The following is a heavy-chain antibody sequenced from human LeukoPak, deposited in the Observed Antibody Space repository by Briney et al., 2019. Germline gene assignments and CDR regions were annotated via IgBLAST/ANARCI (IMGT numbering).Heavy chain of an antibody. D-gene: IGHD3-10*01. Sequence: SDTLSLTYTVSGGPISRYYGMYMPQPPEKGVEWIGYIYYSEGTNYNPSLKTRHTISVATSNKQFSLKMSSVTAADTAVYYCAREREGVSMLRGARGYYYYMDVWGKGTTV. CDR3: AREREGVSMLRGARGYYYYMDV. V-gene: IGHV4-59*01. J-gene: IGHJ6*03. CDR1: GGPISRYY. CDR2: IYYSEGT.